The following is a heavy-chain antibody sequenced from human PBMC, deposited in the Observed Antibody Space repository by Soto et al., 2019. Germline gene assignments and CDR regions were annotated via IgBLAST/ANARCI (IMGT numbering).Heavy chain of an antibody. J-gene: IGHJ6*02. V-gene: IGHV1-18*01. CDR1: GYTFTSYG. CDR3: AIEGRLRLGDILTGYYTVYYYYYGMDV. CDR2: ISAYNGNT. Sequence: QVQLVQSGAEVKKPGASVKVSCKASGYTFTSYGISWVRQAPGQGLEWMGWISAYNGNTNYAQKLQGRVTMTTDTSTSTAYMELRSLRSDDTAVYYCAIEGRLRLGDILTGYYTVYYYYYGMDVWGQGTTVTVSS. D-gene: IGHD3-9*01.